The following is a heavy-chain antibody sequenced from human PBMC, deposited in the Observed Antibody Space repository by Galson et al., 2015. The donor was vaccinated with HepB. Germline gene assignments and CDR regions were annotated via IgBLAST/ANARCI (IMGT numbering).Heavy chain of an antibody. CDR2: IYHSGST. V-gene: IGHV4-4*02. CDR3: ARSNSSSWYDPEYFQH. J-gene: IGHJ1*01. Sequence: SETLSLTCAVSGGSISSSNWWSRVRQPPGKGLEWIGEIYHSGSTNYNPSLKSRVTISVDKSKNQFSLKLSSVTAADTAVYYCARSNSSSWYDPEYFQHWGQGTLVTVSS. D-gene: IGHD6-13*01. CDR1: GGSISSSNW.